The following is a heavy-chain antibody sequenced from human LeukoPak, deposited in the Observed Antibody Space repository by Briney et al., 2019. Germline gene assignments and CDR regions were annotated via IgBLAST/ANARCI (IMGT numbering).Heavy chain of an antibody. J-gene: IGHJ4*02. CDR2: IFQSGTT. CDR3: ARAGGDLDY. CDR1: NYSISSDYY. V-gene: IGHV4-38-2*02. D-gene: IGHD2-21*02. Sequence: SETLSLTCTVSNYSISSDYYWGWIRQPPGKGLEWIGSIFQSGTTYYNPSLKSRVTISVDTSKNQFSLKLSSVTAADTAVYYCARAGGDLDYWGQGTLVTVSS.